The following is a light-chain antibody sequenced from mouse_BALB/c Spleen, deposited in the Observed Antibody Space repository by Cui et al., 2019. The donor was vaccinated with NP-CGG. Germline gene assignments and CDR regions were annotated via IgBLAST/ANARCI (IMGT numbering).Light chain of an antibody. Sequence: QAVVTQESALTRSPGDTVTLTCRASTGAVTTSNYANWVQEKPDHLFTGLIGGTHKRAPGVPARFSGSLLGDKAALTITGAQTEDEAIYFCALWYSNHWVFGGGTKLTVL. CDR1: TGAVTTSNY. CDR3: ALWYSNHWV. V-gene: IGLV1*01. J-gene: IGLJ1*01. CDR2: GTH.